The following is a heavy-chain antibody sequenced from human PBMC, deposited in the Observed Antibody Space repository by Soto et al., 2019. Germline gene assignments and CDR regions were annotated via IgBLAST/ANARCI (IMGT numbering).Heavy chain of an antibody. J-gene: IGHJ5*02. D-gene: IGHD3-22*01. CDR2: IYHGGST. CDR1: GGSISSSSYY. Sequence: SETLSLTCTVSGGSISSSSYYWGWLRQPPGKGLEWIGSIYHGGSTYYNPSLNSRVTLSIDMTNNHVSLVLNSVTAADTAVYYCARVGPWVPYYYDSSPYTFGNWFDPWGQGTLVTVSS. CDR3: ARVGPWVPYYYDSSPYTFGNWFDP. V-gene: IGHV4-39*02.